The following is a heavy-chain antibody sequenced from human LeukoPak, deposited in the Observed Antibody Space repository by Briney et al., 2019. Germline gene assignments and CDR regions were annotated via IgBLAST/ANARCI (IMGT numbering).Heavy chain of an antibody. J-gene: IGHJ4*02. CDR3: ARDLKQLWSLFFDY. CDR1: GYTFTGYY. CDR2: INPNSGGT. V-gene: IGHV1-2*02. Sequence: GASVKVSCKASGYTFTGYYMHWVRQAPGQGLEWMGWINPNSGGTNYAQKFQGRVTMTRDTSISTAYMELSRLRSDDTAVYYCARDLKQLWSLFFDYWGQGTLVTVSS. D-gene: IGHD5-18*01.